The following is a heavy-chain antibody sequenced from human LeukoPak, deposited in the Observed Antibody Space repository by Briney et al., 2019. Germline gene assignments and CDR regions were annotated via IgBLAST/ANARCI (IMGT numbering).Heavy chain of an antibody. CDR3: ARDMQGDCSSTSCSYLFDY. Sequence: PGGSLSLSCAASGFTFSSYSMNWVRQAPGKGLEWVSSISSSSSYIYYADSVKGRFTISRDNAKNSLYLQMNSLRAEDTAVYYCARDMQGDCSSTSCSYLFDYWGQGTLVTVSS. J-gene: IGHJ4*02. V-gene: IGHV3-21*04. D-gene: IGHD2-2*01. CDR1: GFTFSSYS. CDR2: ISSSSSYI.